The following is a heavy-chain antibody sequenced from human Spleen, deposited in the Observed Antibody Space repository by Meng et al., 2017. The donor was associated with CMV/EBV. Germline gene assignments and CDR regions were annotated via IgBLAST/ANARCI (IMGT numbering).Heavy chain of an antibody. V-gene: IGHV5-51*01. D-gene: IGHD2-2*01. CDR2: IYPGDSDT. CDR1: GYNFNSYW. J-gene: IGHJ5*02. CDR3: ARQLDTRTWDNWFDP. Sequence: SGYNFNSYWIAWMRQMPGKRLEWMGIIYPGDSDTTYSPSFQGQVTISADKSISTTYLQWSSLKASDTAMYYCARQLDTRTWDNWFDPWGQGTLVTVSS.